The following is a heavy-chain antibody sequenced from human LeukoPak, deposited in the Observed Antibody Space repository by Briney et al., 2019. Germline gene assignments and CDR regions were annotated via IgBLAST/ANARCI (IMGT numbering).Heavy chain of an antibody. V-gene: IGHV4-34*01. J-gene: IGHJ1*01. CDR3: ARVLSRAGTYFQP. CDR1: GGSFSGYY. CDR2: INHSGST. Sequence: PSETLSLTCAVYGGSFSGYYWSWIRQPPGKGLEWIGEINHSGSTNYNPSLKSRVTISVDTSKNQFSLKLSSVTAADTAVYYCARVLSRAGTYFQPWGQGTLVTVSS. D-gene: IGHD1-1*01.